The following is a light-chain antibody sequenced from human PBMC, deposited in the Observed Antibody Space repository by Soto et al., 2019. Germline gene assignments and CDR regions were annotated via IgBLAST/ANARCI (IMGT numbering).Light chain of an antibody. V-gene: IGKV4-1*01. Sequence: DIQMTQSPSSLSVSVGDRVTITCQASQDIRNHLAWYQQKPGQPPQLIIYWASTRESGVPERFSGSGSGTDFTLTISSLEAEDVAFYWCQQYFDVPFTFGGGTKVDIK. CDR3: QQYFDVPFT. CDR1: QDIRNH. CDR2: WAS. J-gene: IGKJ4*01.